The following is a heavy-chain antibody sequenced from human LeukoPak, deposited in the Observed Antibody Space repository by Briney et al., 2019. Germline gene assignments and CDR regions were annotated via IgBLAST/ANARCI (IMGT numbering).Heavy chain of an antibody. J-gene: IGHJ4*02. CDR2: IDSGGNT. D-gene: IGHD6-13*01. V-gene: IGHV3-53*01. Sequence: PGGSRGFSGAASGFTVSSSYMSRVRQAPGKGLEWVSVIDSGGNTYYADSVKGRFTISRDNSKNTLYLQMNSLRAEDTAVYYCARGGSSKYYFDYWGQGTLVTVSS. CDR3: ARGGSSKYYFDY. CDR1: GFTVSSSY.